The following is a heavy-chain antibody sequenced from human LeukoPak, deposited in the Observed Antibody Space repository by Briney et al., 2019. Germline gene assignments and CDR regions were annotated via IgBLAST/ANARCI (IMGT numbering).Heavy chain of an antibody. CDR1: GGSISSYY. V-gene: IGHV4-59*12. CDR2: IYYSGST. J-gene: IGHJ4*02. D-gene: IGHD2-15*01. Sequence: SETLSLTCTVSGGSISSYYWSWIRQPPGKGLEWIGYIYYSGSTNYNPSLKSRVTISVDTSKNQFSLKLSSVTAADTAVYYCARVSGVCSGGSCYSGHYFDYWGQGTLVTVSS. CDR3: ARVSGVCSGGSCYSGHYFDY.